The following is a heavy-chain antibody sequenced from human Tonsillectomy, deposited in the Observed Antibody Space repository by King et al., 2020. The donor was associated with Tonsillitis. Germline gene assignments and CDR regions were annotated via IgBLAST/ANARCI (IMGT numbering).Heavy chain of an antibody. CDR3: GRNRNYEAFYYYYYGMDV. J-gene: IGHJ6*02. CDR2: INQDGSEK. CDR1: GFTFSSYW. Sequence: QLVQSGGGLVQPGGSLRLSCADSGFTFSSYWMSWVRQAPGKRLEWVANINQDGSEKYYVDSVKGRFTISRDNAKNSLYLQMNSLRAEDTAVYYCGRNRNYEAFYYYYYGMDVWGQGTTVTVSS. V-gene: IGHV3-7*01. D-gene: IGHD4-11*01.